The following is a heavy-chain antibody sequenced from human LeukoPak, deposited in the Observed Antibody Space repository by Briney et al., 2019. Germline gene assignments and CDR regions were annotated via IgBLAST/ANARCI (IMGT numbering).Heavy chain of an antibody. J-gene: IGHJ4*02. CDR2: ISSGSSYI. V-gene: IGHV3-21*01. D-gene: IGHD3-22*01. CDR3: ARTSYENYFDY. Sequence: KSGGSLRLSCAASGFTFSSYWMSWVRQAPGKGLEWVSSISSGSSYIYYADSVKGRFTISRDNAKNSLYLQVNSLRAEDTAVYFCARTSYENYFDYWGQGTLVTVSS. CDR1: GFTFSSYW.